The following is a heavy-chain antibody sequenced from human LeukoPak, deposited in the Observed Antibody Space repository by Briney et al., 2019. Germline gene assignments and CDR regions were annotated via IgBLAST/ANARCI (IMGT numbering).Heavy chain of an antibody. CDR1: GGSISSGSYY. CDR2: IYTSGST. D-gene: IGHD6-6*01. Sequence: SETLSLTCTVSGGSISSGSYYWSWIRQPAGKGLERIGRIYTSGSTNYNPSLKSRVTISVDTSKNQFSLKLSSVTAADTAVYYCAREYSSSSIYYYYYMDVWGKGTTVTVSS. J-gene: IGHJ6*03. V-gene: IGHV4-61*02. CDR3: AREYSSSSIYYYYYMDV.